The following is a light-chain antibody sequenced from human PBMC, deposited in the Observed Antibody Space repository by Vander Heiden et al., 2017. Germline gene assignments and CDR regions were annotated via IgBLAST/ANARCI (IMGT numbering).Light chain of an antibody. Sequence: ITQSPSSLSASVGDSVTITCRASQSISSYLNWYQQKPGKAPKLLIYAASSSQSGVPSRFSGSGSGTDFTLTISRLQPEDFAVYYCQQSDSTPFTFGHGTKVEIK. CDR3: QQSDSTPFT. CDR1: QSISSY. CDR2: AAS. V-gene: IGKV1-39*01. J-gene: IGKJ3*01.